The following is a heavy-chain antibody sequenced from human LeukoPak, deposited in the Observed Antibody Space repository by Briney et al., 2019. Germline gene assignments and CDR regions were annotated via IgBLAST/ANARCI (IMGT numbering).Heavy chain of an antibody. CDR3: ARDRSGSYYENAFDI. Sequence: SETLSLTCTVSGGSISSSSYYWGWIRQPPGTGLEWIGSIYYSGSTYYNPSLKSRVTISVDTSKNQFSLKLSSVTAADTAVYYCARDRSGSYYENAFDIWGQGTMVTVSS. V-gene: IGHV4-39*02. D-gene: IGHD1-26*01. CDR2: IYYSGST. CDR1: GGSISSSSYY. J-gene: IGHJ3*02.